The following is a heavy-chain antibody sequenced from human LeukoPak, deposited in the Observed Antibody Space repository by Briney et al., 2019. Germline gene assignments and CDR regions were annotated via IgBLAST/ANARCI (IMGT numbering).Heavy chain of an antibody. V-gene: IGHV4-4*07. CDR1: GGSISSYY. J-gene: IGHJ4*02. CDR2: IYISGST. D-gene: IGHD3-3*01. CDR3: ARDNREWSGILDS. Sequence: SETLSLTCTVFGGSISSYYWSWIRQPAGKGLEWIGRIYISGSTNHNPSLKSRVTMSIDTSKNQFSLKLSSVTAADTAVYYCARDNREWSGILDSWGQGTLVTVSS.